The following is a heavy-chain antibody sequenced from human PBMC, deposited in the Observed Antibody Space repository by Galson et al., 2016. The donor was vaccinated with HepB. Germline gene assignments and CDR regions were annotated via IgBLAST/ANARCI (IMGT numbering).Heavy chain of an antibody. V-gene: IGHV3-74*01. Sequence: SLRLSCAASGFTFSSYWMHWVRQVPGKGLVWVSRISGDGSDTGYADSVRGRFTISRDSAKNTLYLQMNSLKSEDTAVYHCAKVLREYSYGYSGWYFDLWGRGTLVTVSS. CDR2: ISGDGSDT. CDR3: AKVLREYSYGYSGWYFDL. CDR1: GFTFSSYW. J-gene: IGHJ2*01. D-gene: IGHD5-18*01.